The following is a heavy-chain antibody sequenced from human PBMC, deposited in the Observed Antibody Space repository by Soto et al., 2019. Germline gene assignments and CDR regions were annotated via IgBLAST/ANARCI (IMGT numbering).Heavy chain of an antibody. Sequence: PSETLSLTCTVSGGSVSSGSYYWSWIRQPPGKGLEWIGYIYYSGSTNYNPSLKSRVTISVDTSKNQFSLKLSSVTAADTAVYYCPRAPVGATTGGNWFDPWGQGTLVTVSS. V-gene: IGHV4-61*01. CDR1: GGSVSSGSYY. J-gene: IGHJ5*02. CDR3: PRAPVGATTGGNWFDP. CDR2: IYYSGST. D-gene: IGHD1-26*01.